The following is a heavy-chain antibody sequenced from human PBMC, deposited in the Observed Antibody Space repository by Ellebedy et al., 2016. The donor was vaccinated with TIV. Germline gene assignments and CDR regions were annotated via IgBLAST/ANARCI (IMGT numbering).Heavy chain of an antibody. V-gene: IGHV3-21*01. J-gene: IGHJ4*02. D-gene: IGHD4-17*01. CDR3: ARGYDYGDSPC. CDR2: IGSSSNYM. Sequence: PGGSLRLSCAASGFTFSSQSMNWVRQAPGRGLEWVSSIGSSSNYMKYADSVKGRCTIYRDNAKNSLYLQMDSLRAEDTAVYYCARGYDYGDSPCWGQGTLVTVSS. CDR1: GFTFSSQS.